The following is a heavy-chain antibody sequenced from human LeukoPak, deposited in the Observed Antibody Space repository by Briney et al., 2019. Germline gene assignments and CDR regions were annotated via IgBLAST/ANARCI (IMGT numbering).Heavy chain of an antibody. CDR1: GFTFNSYG. CDR3: AKFAVTGTPSFDY. J-gene: IGHJ4*02. CDR2: ITGSGLTT. D-gene: IGHD6-19*01. Sequence: GGSLRLSCAASGFTFNSYGMSWVRQAPGKGLEWVSSITGSGLTTYYADSVKGRFIISRDNSKNTVNLQMNSLRTDGTAVYFCAKFAVTGTPSFDYWGQGNLVTVS. V-gene: IGHV3-23*01.